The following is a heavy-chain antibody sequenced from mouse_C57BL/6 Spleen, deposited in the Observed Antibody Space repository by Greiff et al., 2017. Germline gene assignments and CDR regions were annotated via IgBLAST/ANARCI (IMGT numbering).Heavy chain of an antibody. D-gene: IGHD4-1*01. J-gene: IGHJ4*01. CDR2: INYDGSST. CDR1: GFTFSDYY. V-gene: IGHV5-16*01. Sequence: EVQVVESEGGLVQPGSSMKLSCTASGFTFSDYYMAWVRQVPEKGLEWVANINYDGSSTYYLDSLKSRFIISRDNAKNILYLQMSSLKSEDTATYYCARGELGRGYAMDYWGQGTSVTVSS. CDR3: ARGELGRGYAMDY.